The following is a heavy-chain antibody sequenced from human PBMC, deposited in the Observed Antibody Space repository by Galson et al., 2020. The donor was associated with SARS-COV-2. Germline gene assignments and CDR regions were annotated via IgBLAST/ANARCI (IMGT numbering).Heavy chain of an antibody. V-gene: IGHV2-70*01. CDR2: LDWDDDK. CDR3: ARGKYQLPYYYYYGMDV. Sequence: SGPTLVKPTQTHTLTCTFSGFSLSTSGMCVSWIRQPPGKALEWLALLDWDDDKYYSTSPKTRPTISKDTAKNQVVLTMTNMDPVDTATYYCARGKYQLPYYYYYGMDVWGQGTTVTVAS. J-gene: IGHJ6*02. D-gene: IGHD2-2*01. CDR1: GFSLSTSGMC.